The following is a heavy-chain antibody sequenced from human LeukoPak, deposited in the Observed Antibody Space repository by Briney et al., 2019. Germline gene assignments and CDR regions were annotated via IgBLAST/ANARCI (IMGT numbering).Heavy chain of an antibody. J-gene: IGHJ4*02. Sequence: GGSLRLSCAASGFTFSSYSMNWVRQAPGKGLEWVSYISSSSSTIYYADSVKGRFTVSRDYDKSTVYLEMHSLRVDDAAVYYCAAKAGNHQERVSLDYWGQGVLVTVSS. D-gene: IGHD1-1*01. CDR3: AAKAGNHQERVSLDY. V-gene: IGHV3-48*01. CDR2: ISSSSSTI. CDR1: GFTFSSYS.